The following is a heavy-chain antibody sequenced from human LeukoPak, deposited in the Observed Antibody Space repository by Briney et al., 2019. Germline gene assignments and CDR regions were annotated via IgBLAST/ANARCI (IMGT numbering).Heavy chain of an antibody. CDR3: ARGDSSSWYYHYYYYMDV. D-gene: IGHD6-13*01. CDR2: ISSSSSYI. CDR1: AFTFSSYS. Sequence: PGGSLRLSCAASAFTFSSYSMNCVRQAPGKGLEWVSSISSSSSYIYYADSVKGRFTISRDNAKNSLYLQMNSLRAEDTAVYYCARGDSSSWYYHYYYYMDVWGKGTTVTVSS. J-gene: IGHJ6*03. V-gene: IGHV3-21*01.